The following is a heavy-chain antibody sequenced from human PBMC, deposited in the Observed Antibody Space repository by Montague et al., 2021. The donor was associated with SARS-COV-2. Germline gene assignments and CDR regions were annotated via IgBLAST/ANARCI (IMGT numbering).Heavy chain of an antibody. Sequence: SETLSLTCTVSGGSISRRPYYWACIRQAPGKELVWIATISYNGSPYSDSALKSRVTISVDTSKNQLSLSLTSVTATDTAVYYCARLTFAIGDTPEVFDIWGQGTAVTVSS. D-gene: IGHD3/OR15-3a*01. CDR3: ARLTFAIGDTPEVFDI. CDR1: GGSISRRPYY. V-gene: IGHV4-39*01. J-gene: IGHJ3*02. CDR2: ISYNGSP.